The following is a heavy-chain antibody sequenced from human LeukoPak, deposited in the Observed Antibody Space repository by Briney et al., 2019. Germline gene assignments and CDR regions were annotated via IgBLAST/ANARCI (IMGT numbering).Heavy chain of an antibody. CDR3: AKDVTYDSSGYYPYYFDY. Sequence: GGSLRLSCTASGFTFSSYWMSWVRQAPGKGLEWVANIKQDGSEKYYVDSVKGRFTISRDNAKNSLYLQMNSLRAEDTAAYYCAKDVTYDSSGYYPYYFDYWGQGTLVTVSS. V-gene: IGHV3-7*01. D-gene: IGHD3-22*01. CDR2: IKQDGSEK. CDR1: GFTFSSYW. J-gene: IGHJ4*02.